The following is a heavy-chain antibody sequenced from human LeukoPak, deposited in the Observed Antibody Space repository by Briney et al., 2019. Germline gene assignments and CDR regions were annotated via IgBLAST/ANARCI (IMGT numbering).Heavy chain of an antibody. CDR3: ARARGSGYYFDY. CDR1: GFSVSSNH. D-gene: IGHD3-22*01. Sequence: GGSLRLSCAASGFSVSSNHMYWVRQAPGKGLEWVSYISSSGSTIYYADSVKGRFTISRDNAKNSLYLQMNSLRAEDTAVYHCARARGSGYYFDYWGQGTLVTVSS. CDR2: ISSSGSTI. J-gene: IGHJ4*02. V-gene: IGHV3-48*03.